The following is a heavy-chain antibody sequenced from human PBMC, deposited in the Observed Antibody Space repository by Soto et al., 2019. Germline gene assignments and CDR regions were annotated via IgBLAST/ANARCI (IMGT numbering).Heavy chain of an antibody. V-gene: IGHV3-7*01. CDR2: INQDGSKK. Sequence: EVQLVESGGGLVQPGGSLRLSCAASGFTSTSYWMHWVRQAPGKGLEWVANINQDGSKKYYVESVKGRFTISRDNAKSSVYLQMNSLRAEDTAVYFYARALAATDSLWGQGTLVTVSS. J-gene: IGHJ4*02. D-gene: IGHD6-13*01. CDR3: ARALAATDSL. CDR1: GFTSTSYW.